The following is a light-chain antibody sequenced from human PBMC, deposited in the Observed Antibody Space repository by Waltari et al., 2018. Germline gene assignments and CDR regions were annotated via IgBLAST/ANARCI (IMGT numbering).Light chain of an antibody. J-gene: IGKJ3*01. CDR1: HSIGSN. CDR2: GAS. CDR3: QQYNTWPRT. Sequence: EVVMTQSPATLSVSPGERATLSCRASHSIGSNLAWYQQKPGQTPRRLIYGASTRATGVPARFSGSGAGREFTLTISSLQSEDSVFYYCQQYNTWPRTFGPGTKVDIK. V-gene: IGKV3-15*01.